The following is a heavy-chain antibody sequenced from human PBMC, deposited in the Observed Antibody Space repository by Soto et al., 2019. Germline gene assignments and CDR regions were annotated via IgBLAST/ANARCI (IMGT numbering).Heavy chain of an antibody. CDR1: GDSIRTFY. CDR2: FSLSGAT. CDR3: AREVKQRLGYYSTALDV. J-gene: IGHJ6*02. V-gene: IGHV4-4*07. D-gene: IGHD3-10*01. Sequence: SETLSLTCAGSGDSIRTFYWNWLRQPAGGGLEWIGRFSLSGATDYNPSLRSRLAMSFDPSKSQFSLTLTPVTSADTAVYYCAREVKQRLGYYSTALDVWGQGTTVTVSS.